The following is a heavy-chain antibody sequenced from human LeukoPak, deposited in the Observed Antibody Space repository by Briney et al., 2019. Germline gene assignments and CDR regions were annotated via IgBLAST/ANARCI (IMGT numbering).Heavy chain of an antibody. CDR3: AERYTAREPPGTPTNYFDY. CDR2: ISGSGGDT. Sequence: GGSLRLSCAASGFTFSSYGMSWVRQAPGKGLEWVSAISGSGGDTYYADSVKGRFAISRDNSKNTLYLQMDSLRAEDTAVYYCAERYTAREPPGTPTNYFDYWGQGTLVTVSS. D-gene: IGHD1-14*01. J-gene: IGHJ4*02. CDR1: GFTFSSYG. V-gene: IGHV3-23*01.